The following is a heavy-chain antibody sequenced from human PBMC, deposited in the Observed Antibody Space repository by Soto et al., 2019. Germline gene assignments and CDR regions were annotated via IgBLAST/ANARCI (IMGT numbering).Heavy chain of an antibody. J-gene: IGHJ5*01. V-gene: IGHV4-30-4*01. Sequence: SETLSLTCTVAGGSISDDSYWSWIRQTPGKGLEWIGYIYHTGNTYYNPSLRSRVSISVDKSKSQFSLKLISVTAADTAVYFCARDEYQLLSSVSWFDSWGQGTLVTVSS. CDR1: GGSISDDSY. CDR2: IYHTGNT. CDR3: ARDEYQLLSSVSWFDS. D-gene: IGHD2-2*01.